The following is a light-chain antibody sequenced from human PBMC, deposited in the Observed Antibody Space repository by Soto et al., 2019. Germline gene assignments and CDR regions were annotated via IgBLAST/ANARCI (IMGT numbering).Light chain of an antibody. CDR3: SSYTGSSTLVV. J-gene: IGLJ2*01. V-gene: IGLV2-14*01. Sequence: QSALTPPASVSGSPGQSITISCTETSSDVGAYNYVSWYQQHPGKAPKLMIYEVSNRPSGVSNRFSGSKSGNAASLTISGLQPEDEADYYCSSYTGSSTLVVFGGGTKLTVL. CDR1: SSDVGAYNY. CDR2: EVS.